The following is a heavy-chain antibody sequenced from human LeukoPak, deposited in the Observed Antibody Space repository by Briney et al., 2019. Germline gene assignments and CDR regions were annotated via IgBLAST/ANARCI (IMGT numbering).Heavy chain of an antibody. CDR1: GYTFTSYY. D-gene: IGHD6-19*01. V-gene: IGHV1-46*01. CDR2: INPSGGST. Sequence: ASVKVSCKASGYTFTSYYMHWVRQAPRQGLEWMGIINPSGGSTSYAQKFQGRVTMTRDTSTSTVYMELSSLRSEDTAVYYCARVPRYSSGWYGGFDPWGQGTLVTVSS. CDR3: ARVPRYSSGWYGGFDP. J-gene: IGHJ5*02.